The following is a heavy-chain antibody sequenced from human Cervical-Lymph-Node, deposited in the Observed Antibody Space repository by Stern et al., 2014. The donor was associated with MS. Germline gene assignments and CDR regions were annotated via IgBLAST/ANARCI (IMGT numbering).Heavy chain of an antibody. D-gene: IGHD6-19*01. CDR1: GGTFSSYA. CDR3: ASDAGYSSGRYYFDY. V-gene: IGHV1-69*01. CDR2: SIPIFGTA. Sequence: VQLVESGAEVKKPGSSGKVYCKASGGTFSSYAISWVRQAPGQGLEWMGGSIPIFGTANYAQKFQGRVTITADESTSTAYMELSSLRSEDTAVYYCASDAGYSSGRYYFDYWGQGTLVTVSS. J-gene: IGHJ4*02.